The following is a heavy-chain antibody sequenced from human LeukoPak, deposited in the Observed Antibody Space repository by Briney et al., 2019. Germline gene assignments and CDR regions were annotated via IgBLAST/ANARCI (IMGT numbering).Heavy chain of an antibody. D-gene: IGHD2-2*01. Sequence: SVKVSCKASGGTFSSYAISWVRQAPGQGLEWMGRIVPILGIANYAQKFQGRVTITADKSTSTAYMELSSLRSEDTAVYYCARDGIVVVPAAIEDYGMDVWGQGTTVTVTS. CDR3: ARDGIVVVPAAIEDYGMDV. V-gene: IGHV1-69*04. J-gene: IGHJ6*02. CDR2: IVPILGIA. CDR1: GGTFSSYA.